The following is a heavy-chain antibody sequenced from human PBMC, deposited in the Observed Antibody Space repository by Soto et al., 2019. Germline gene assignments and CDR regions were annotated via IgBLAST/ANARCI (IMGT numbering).Heavy chain of an antibody. CDR1: GGSVSSGDYY. CDR2: IYYSGNT. V-gene: IGHV4-30-4*01. Sequence: SETLSLTCTVAGGSVSSGDYYWSWIRQPPGKGLEWIGYIYYSGNTYYNPSLKSRVTISVDMSKNQFSMKLNSVTAADTAVYNCPRVPRELEPTLLFDPRGQRTLVIVSS. CDR3: PRVPRELEPTLLFDP. J-gene: IGHJ5*02. D-gene: IGHD1-1*01.